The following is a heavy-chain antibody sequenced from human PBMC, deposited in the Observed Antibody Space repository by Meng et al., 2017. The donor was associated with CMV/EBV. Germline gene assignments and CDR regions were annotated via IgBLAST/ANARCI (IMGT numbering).Heavy chain of an antibody. J-gene: IGHJ4*02. CDR2: INPNSGGT. CDR1: GYTFTGYY. V-gene: IGHV1-2*02. D-gene: IGHD2-2*02. CDR3: ARKIAGSRYCSSTSCYTD. Sequence: ASVKVSCKASGYTFTGYYMHWVRQAPGRGLEWMGWINPNSGGTNYAQKFQGRVTMTRDTSISTAYMELSRLRSDDTAVYYCARKIAGSRYCSSTSCYTDWGQGTLVTVSS.